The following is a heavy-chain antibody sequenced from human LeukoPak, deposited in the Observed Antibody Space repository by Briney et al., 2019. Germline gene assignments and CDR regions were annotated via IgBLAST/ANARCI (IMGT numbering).Heavy chain of an antibody. CDR2: IWYDGSNK. D-gene: IGHD6-13*01. V-gene: IGHV3-33*01. Sequence: GGSLRLSCAASGFTFSSYGMHRVRQAPGKGLEWVAVIWYDGSNKYYADSVKGRFTISRDNSKNTLYLQMNSLRAEDTAVYYCARDQRVAYSSSWYGGAFDIWGQGTMVTVSS. CDR1: GFTFSSYG. J-gene: IGHJ3*02. CDR3: ARDQRVAYSSSWYGGAFDI.